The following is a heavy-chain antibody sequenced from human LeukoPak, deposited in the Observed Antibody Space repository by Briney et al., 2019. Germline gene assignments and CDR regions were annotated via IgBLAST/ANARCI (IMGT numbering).Heavy chain of an antibody. V-gene: IGHV4-4*07. CDR2: IYTSGST. CDR3: ARVVYSSGWYTGNWFDP. J-gene: IGHJ5*02. Sequence: PSETLSLTCTVSGGSISSYYWSWIRQPAGKGLEWIGRIYTSGSTNYNPSLKSRVTISVDTSKNQFSLKLSSVTAADTAVYYCARVVYSSGWYTGNWFDPWGQGTLVTVSS. CDR1: GGSISSYY. D-gene: IGHD6-19*01.